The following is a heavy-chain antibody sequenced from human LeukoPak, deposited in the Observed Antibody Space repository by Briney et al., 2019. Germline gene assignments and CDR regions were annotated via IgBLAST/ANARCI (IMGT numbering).Heavy chain of an antibody. Sequence: PGGSLRLSCAASGFTFSSYAMSWVRQAPGKGLEWVSAISGSGGSTYYADSVKGRFTISRDNSKNTLYLQMNSLRAEDTAVYYCAKANEGVVLLLYYYMDVWGKGTTVTVSS. V-gene: IGHV3-23*01. J-gene: IGHJ6*03. CDR3: AKANEGVVLLLYYYMDV. CDR2: ISGSGGST. D-gene: IGHD3-3*01. CDR1: GFTFSSYA.